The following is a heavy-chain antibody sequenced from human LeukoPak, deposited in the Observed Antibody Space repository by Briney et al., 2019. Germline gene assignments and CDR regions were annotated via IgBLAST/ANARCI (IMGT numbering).Heavy chain of an antibody. D-gene: IGHD3-16*02. J-gene: IGHJ4*02. Sequence: GGSLRLSCAASGFTFSSYWMSWVRQAPGKGLEWVANIKQDGSEKYYVDSVKGRFTISRDNAKNSLYLQMNSLRAEDTAVYYCARDLVHNYDYVWRSYRTDLFDYWGQGTLVTVSS. CDR3: ARDLVHNYDYVWRSYRTDLFDY. V-gene: IGHV3-7*03. CDR1: GFTFSSYW. CDR2: IKQDGSEK.